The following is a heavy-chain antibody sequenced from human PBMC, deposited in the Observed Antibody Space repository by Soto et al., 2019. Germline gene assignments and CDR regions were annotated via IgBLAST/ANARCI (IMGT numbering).Heavy chain of an antibody. Sequence: QVQLVQSGAEVKKPGASVKVSCKASGYTFTRHYMHWVRQAPGQGLAWMATINPSGGSTTSAQKFPGRVTMTRDTSTSTVYMELSSLRSEDTAVYYCARDFVEVHSALYYFDYWGQGALVTVSS. CDR1: GYTFTRHY. J-gene: IGHJ4*02. CDR3: ARDFVEVHSALYYFDY. CDR2: INPSGGST. V-gene: IGHV1-46*01. D-gene: IGHD2-2*01.